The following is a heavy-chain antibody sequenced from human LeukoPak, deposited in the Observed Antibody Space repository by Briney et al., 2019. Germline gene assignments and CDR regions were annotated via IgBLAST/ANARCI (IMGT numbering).Heavy chain of an antibody. CDR1: GYTFTSYY. D-gene: IGHD2-2*01. J-gene: IGHJ5*02. V-gene: IGHV1-46*01. CDR2: INPSGGST. Sequence: ASVKVSCKASGYTFTSYYMHWVRQAPGQGLEWMGIINPSGGSTSYAQKFQGRVTMTRDTSTSTVYMELSSLRSEDTAVYYCATSIVVVPAAIQEAPAVLSSWGQGTLVTVSS. CDR3: ATSIVVVPAAIQEAPAVLSS.